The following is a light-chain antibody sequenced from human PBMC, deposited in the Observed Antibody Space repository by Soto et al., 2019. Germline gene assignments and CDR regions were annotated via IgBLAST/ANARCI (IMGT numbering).Light chain of an antibody. CDR2: GAS. V-gene: IGKV3-20*01. J-gene: IGKJ2*01. CDR1: QSVSSTY. Sequence: EIVLTQSPGTLSLSPGDRTTLSCRASQSVSSTYLAWYQQKPGQAPRLLIYGASNRATGIPDRFSGSGSGTDFPLTINRLEPGDFAVYFCQQYGSSPYTFGQGTKLEIK. CDR3: QQYGSSPYT.